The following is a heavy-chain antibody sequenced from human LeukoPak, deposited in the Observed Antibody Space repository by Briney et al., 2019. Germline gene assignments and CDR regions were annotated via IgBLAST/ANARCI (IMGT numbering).Heavy chain of an antibody. Sequence: GGSLRLSCAASGFTVSSNYMSWVRQAPGKGLEWVSVIYSGGSTYYADSVKGRFTISGDNSKNTLYLQMNSLRAEDTAVYYCAKDKVAGGSYAYFDYWGQGTLVTVSS. CDR1: GFTVSSNY. D-gene: IGHD1-26*01. V-gene: IGHV3-66*01. CDR2: IYSGGST. CDR3: AKDKVAGGSYAYFDY. J-gene: IGHJ4*02.